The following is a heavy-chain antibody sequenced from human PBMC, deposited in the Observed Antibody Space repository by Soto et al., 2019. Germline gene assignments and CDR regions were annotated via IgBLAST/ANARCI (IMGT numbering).Heavy chain of an antibody. CDR2: INPSGGGT. V-gene: IGHV1-46*03. CDR3: TRARWGGGSCYQVDY. J-gene: IGHJ4*02. D-gene: IGHD2-15*01. Sequence: QVQLVQSGAEVKKPGASVKVSCKASGYTFTSYYMHWVRQAPGQGLEWMGIINPSGGGTSYAQKFQGRVTMTSDTSTSTVYMELSSLRSEDTAVYYCTRARWGGGSCYQVDYWGQGTLVTVSS. CDR1: GYTFTSYY.